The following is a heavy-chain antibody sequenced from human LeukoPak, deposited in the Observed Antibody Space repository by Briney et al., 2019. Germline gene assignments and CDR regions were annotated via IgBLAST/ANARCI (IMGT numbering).Heavy chain of an antibody. CDR1: GGSISSSSYY. V-gene: IGHV4-39*01. J-gene: IGHJ4*02. D-gene: IGHD3-22*01. CDR3: ARGFYDSSGSPTFDY. Sequence: PSETLSLTCTVSGGSISSSSYYWGWIRQPPGKGLEWIGSIYYSGSTYYNPSLKSRVTISVDTSKNQFSLKLSSVTAADTAVYYCARGFYDSSGSPTFDYWGQGTLVTVSS. CDR2: IYYSGST.